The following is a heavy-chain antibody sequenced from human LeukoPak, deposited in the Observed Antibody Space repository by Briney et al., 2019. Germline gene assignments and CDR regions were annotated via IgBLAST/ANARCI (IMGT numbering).Heavy chain of an antibody. CDR1: GFTFSTFA. D-gene: IGHD1-1*01. CDR3: ARDVEPDAFDI. V-gene: IGHV3-48*03. CDR2: ISSSGSTI. Sequence: GGSLRLSCAASGFTFSTFAMIWVRQAPGKGLEWVSYISSSGSTIYYADSVKGRFTISRDNAKNSLYLQMNRLRAEDTAVYYCARDVEPDAFDIWGQGTMVTVSS. J-gene: IGHJ3*02.